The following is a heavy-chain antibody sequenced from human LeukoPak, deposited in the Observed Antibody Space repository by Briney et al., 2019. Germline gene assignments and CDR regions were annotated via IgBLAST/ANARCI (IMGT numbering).Heavy chain of an antibody. CDR1: GFPFSTYW. J-gene: IGHJ4*02. D-gene: IGHD4-23*01. V-gene: IGHV3-7*01. Sequence: GGSLRLSCAVSGFPFSTYWMSWVRQAPGKGLEWVANIKQDASEKYYVDSVKGRFTISRDNAKNSLYLQMNSLRAEDTAVYYCARGGGYYFDYWGQGTLVTVSS. CDR2: IKQDASEK. CDR3: ARGGGYYFDY.